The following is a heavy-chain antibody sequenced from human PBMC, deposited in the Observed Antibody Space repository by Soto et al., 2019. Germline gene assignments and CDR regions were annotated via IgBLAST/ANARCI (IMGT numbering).Heavy chain of an antibody. CDR1: AGSMSRGGYS. CDR3: ARSGSRAGAFDD. D-gene: IGHD6-6*01. J-gene: IGHJ3*01. V-gene: IGHV4-31*03. Sequence: SQTRSVTCPLSAGSMSRGGYSWSWIHQHPRNVLWWQGYIYYSARTDYNPSRKSRGTISVGTSKNQFSMKLTSVTAADAAGYYCARSGSRAGAFDDWGQGTMVTV. CDR2: IYYSART.